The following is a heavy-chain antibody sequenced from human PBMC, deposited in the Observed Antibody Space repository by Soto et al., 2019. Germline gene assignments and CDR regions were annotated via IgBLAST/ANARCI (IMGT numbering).Heavy chain of an antibody. D-gene: IGHD3-22*01. Sequence: EVQLVESGGVVVQPGGSLRLSCAASGFTFDDYTMHWVRQAPGKGLEWVSLISWDGGSTYYADSVKGRFTISRDNSKNPLYLQMNSLRTEDTSLYYCAKDISRYYGCNSLFDYWGQGTLVTVSS. V-gene: IGHV3-43*01. CDR1: GFTFDDYT. J-gene: IGHJ4*02. CDR2: ISWDGGST. CDR3: AKDISRYYGCNSLFDY.